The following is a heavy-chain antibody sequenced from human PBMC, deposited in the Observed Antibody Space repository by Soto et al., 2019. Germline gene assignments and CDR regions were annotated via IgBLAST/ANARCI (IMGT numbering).Heavy chain of an antibody. CDR1: GGTFSSYT. CDR3: GPRYSTTPGAVGGSDYYFGP. J-gene: IGHJ4*02. Sequence: QVQLVQSGAEVKRPGSSLKVSCEASGGTFSSYTVSWLRQIPGQGLQWMGGIIPDFGTTNYAQRFQGRVSISPEEFPNPAFIGPTALTAWGTGVHYWGPRYSTTPGAVGGSDYYFGPWGRGTPGTVSS. V-gene: IGHV1-69*01. D-gene: IGHD2-15*01. CDR2: IIPDFGTT.